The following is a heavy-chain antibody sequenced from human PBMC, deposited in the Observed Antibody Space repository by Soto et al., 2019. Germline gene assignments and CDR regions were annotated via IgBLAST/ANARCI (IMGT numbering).Heavy chain of an antibody. V-gene: IGHV4-39*01. CDR2: IYYTGNT. CDR1: GDSISSSDYY. Sequence: SETLSLTCTLSGDSISSSDYYWGWIRQPLGKGLEWIGIIYYTGNTYYNPSLKSRVTISIDTSKNQFSLKLSSVTAADTAMYYCARHEGGHYYYMDVWGKGTTVTVSS. J-gene: IGHJ6*03. CDR3: ARHEGGHYYYMDV.